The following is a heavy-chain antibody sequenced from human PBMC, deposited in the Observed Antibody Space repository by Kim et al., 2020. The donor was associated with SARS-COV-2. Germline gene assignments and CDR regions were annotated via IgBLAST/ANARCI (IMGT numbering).Heavy chain of an antibody. V-gene: IGHV1-3*01. Sequence: ASVKVSCKASGNTFTSYKIHCLRQAPGQRLEWMGRINGGDGNTIYSQNFQGRVTITRDTFATTAYMELSSLRSEDTAVYYCTSTSTVGTWGQGTLVTVSS. D-gene: IGHD6-13*01. J-gene: IGHJ4*02. CDR2: INGGDGNT. CDR1: GNTFTSYK. CDR3: TSTSTVGT.